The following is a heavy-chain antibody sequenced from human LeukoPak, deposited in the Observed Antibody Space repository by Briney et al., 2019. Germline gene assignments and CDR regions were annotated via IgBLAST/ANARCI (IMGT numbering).Heavy chain of an antibody. J-gene: IGHJ3*02. CDR3: ARAIMTTVTTDAFDI. CDR1: GFTVSSNY. Sequence: PGGSLRLSCAASGFTVSSNYMSWVRQAPGKGLEWVSVIYSGGSTYYADSVKGRFTISRDNSENTLYLQMNSLRAEDTAVYYCARAIMTTVTTDAFDIWGQGTMVTVSS. D-gene: IGHD4-17*01. CDR2: IYSGGST. V-gene: IGHV3-53*01.